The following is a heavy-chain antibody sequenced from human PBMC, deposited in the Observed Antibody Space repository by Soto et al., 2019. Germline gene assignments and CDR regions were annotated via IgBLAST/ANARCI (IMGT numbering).Heavy chain of an antibody. CDR1: GYTFTSYG. V-gene: IGHV1-18*01. D-gene: IGHD6-19*01. Sequence: ASVKVSCKASGYTFTSYGISWVRQAPGQGLEWMGWISAYNGNTNYAQKLQGRVTMTTDTSTSTAYMELRSLRSDDTAVYYCARALEYSSGWYGTWWFDPWGQGTLVTVSS. CDR2: ISAYNGNT. J-gene: IGHJ5*02. CDR3: ARALEYSSGWYGTWWFDP.